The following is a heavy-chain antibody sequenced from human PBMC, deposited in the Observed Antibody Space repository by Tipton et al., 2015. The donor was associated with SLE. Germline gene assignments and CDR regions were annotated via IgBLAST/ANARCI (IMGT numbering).Heavy chain of an antibody. CDR1: GFTVSSNY. Sequence: SLRLSCAASGFTVSSNYMSWVRQAPGKGLEWVSVIYSGGSTYYAGSVKGRFTISRDNSKNTLYLQMNSLRAEDTAVYYCARPGITMVQGVTPGAFDIWGQGTMVTVSS. V-gene: IGHV3-53*05. CDR3: ARPGITMVQGVTPGAFDI. J-gene: IGHJ3*02. D-gene: IGHD3-10*01. CDR2: IYSGGST.